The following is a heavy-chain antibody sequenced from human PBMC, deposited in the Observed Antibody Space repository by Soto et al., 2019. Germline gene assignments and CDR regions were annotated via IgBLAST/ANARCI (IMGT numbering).Heavy chain of an antibody. CDR1: GFTVISDY. CDR2: IYSGVNT. J-gene: IGHJ4*02. D-gene: IGHD1-26*01. V-gene: IGHV3-66*01. CDR3: VRGRLLISD. Sequence: DVQLVESGGGLVQRGGSLRLACAASGFTVISDYMTWVRQAPGKGLEWVSVIYSGVNTSYSDDVKGRFTISRDNAKNTLYLQMNSLRAEDTAGYYCVRGRLLISDWGEGAQVIV.